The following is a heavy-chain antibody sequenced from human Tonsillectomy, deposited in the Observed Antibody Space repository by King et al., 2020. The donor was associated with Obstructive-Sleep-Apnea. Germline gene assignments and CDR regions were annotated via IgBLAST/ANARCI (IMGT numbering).Heavy chain of an antibody. J-gene: IGHJ4*02. V-gene: IGHV3-30*02. Sequence: QVQLVESGGGVVQPGRSLRLSCAASGFTFSNYGMHWVRQAPGKGLEWVTFIRSDGSIEYSADSVKGRFTISRDNSKNTLYLQMNSLRPEDTAIYYCASSLNGDYDVTLGYWGQGSLVTVST. CDR1: GFTFSNYG. D-gene: IGHD4-17*01. CDR3: ASSLNGDYDVTLGY. CDR2: IRSDGSIE.